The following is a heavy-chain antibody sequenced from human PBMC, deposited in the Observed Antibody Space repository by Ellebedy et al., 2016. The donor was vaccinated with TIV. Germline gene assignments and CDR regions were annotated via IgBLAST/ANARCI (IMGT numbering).Heavy chain of an antibody. D-gene: IGHD1-1*01. CDR2: INHSGST. CDR1: GESFSGYY. CDR3: ARTSTGTRNFDP. Sequence: SETLSLTCAVYGESFSGYYWSWIRQPPGKGLEWIGEINHSGSTNYNPSLKSRVTISLDTSKNQFSLKLSSVTAADTAVYYCARTSTGTRNFDPWGQGTLVTVSS. V-gene: IGHV4-34*01. J-gene: IGHJ5*02.